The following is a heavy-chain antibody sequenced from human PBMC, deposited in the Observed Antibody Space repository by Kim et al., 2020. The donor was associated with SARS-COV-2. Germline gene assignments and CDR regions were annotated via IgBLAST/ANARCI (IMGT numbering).Heavy chain of an antibody. D-gene: IGHD2-2*01. J-gene: IGHJ3*02. V-gene: IGHV7-4-1*02. CDR3: ARAPDPYCSSTSCQAQGAFDI. CDR1: GYTFTSYA. CDR2: INTNTGNP. Sequence: ASVKVSCKASGYTFTSYAMNWVRQAPGQGLEWMGWINTNTGNPTYAQGFTGRFVFSLDTSVSTAYLQISSLKAEDTAVYYCARAPDPYCSSTSCQAQGAFDIWGQGTMVNVSS.